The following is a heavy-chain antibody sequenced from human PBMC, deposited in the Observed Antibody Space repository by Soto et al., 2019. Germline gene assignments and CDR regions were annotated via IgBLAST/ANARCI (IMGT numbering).Heavy chain of an antibody. J-gene: IGHJ4*02. CDR3: ARTEDILLWFGDHFFGY. Sequence: SETLSLTCTVSGGSISSSSYYWGWIRQPPGKGLEWIGSIYYSGSTYYNPSLKRRVTISVDTSKNQFSLKLSSVTAADTAVYYCARTEDILLWFGDHFFGYWGQGTLVTVSS. V-gene: IGHV4-39*01. CDR1: GGSISSSSYY. CDR2: IYYSGST. D-gene: IGHD3-10*01.